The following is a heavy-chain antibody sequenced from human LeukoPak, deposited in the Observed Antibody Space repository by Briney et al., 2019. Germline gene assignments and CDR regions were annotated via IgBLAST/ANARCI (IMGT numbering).Heavy chain of an antibody. CDR2: INHSGST. CDR1: GGSFSGYY. J-gene: IGHJ4*02. D-gene: IGHD4-17*01. Sequence: PSDTLSLTCAVYGGSFSGYYWSWIRQPPGKGLEWIGEINHSGSTNYNPSLKSRVTISVDTSKNQFSLKLSSVTAADTAVYYCARRDYGDYPPLDYWGQGTLVTVSS. CDR3: ARRDYGDYPPLDY. V-gene: IGHV4-34*01.